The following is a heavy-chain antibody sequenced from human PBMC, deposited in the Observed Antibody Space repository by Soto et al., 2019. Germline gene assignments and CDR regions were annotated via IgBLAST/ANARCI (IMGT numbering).Heavy chain of an antibody. Sequence: ASVKVSCKASGYTFTSYDINWVRQATGQGLEWMGWMNPNSGNTGYAQKFQGRVTMTRNTSISTAYMELSSLRSEDTAVYYCARVHTSVGGRLYYFDYWGQGTLVTVSS. D-gene: IGHD2-2*02. V-gene: IGHV1-8*01. CDR1: GYTFTSYD. J-gene: IGHJ4*02. CDR2: MNPNSGNT. CDR3: ARVHTSVGGRLYYFDY.